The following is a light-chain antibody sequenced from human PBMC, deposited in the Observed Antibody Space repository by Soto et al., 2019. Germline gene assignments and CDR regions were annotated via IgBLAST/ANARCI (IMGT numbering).Light chain of an antibody. CDR2: GNN. V-gene: IGLV1-47*01. CDR3: AVWDDSLSGVV. J-gene: IGLJ3*02. Sequence: QSVLTQPPSASGTPGQTVTISSSGSSSNIGSNYVFWYQHLPGTAPKLLIYGNNQRPSGVPDRFSGSRSGTSASLAISGLRPEDEDDYYCAVWDDSLSGVVFGGGTKLTV. CDR1: SSNIGSNY.